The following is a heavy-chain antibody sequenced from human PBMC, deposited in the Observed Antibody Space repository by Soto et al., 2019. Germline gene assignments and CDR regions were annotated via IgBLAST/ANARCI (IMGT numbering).Heavy chain of an antibody. CDR2: IYWDDDK. D-gene: IGHD2-15*01. Sequence: QITLKESGPTLVKPTQTLTLTCTFSGFSLSTSGVGVAWIRQPPGKALEWLAPIYWDDDKRYRPSLESRLTDTTDNSKNQGVLRMTNMNSLDPDTDYWAYLPCGDGSSYCFSFCCRDSWGQETKVTGSS. CDR3: AYLPCGDGSSYCFSFCCRDS. V-gene: IGHV2-5*02. J-gene: IGHJ6*02. CDR1: GFSLSTSGVG.